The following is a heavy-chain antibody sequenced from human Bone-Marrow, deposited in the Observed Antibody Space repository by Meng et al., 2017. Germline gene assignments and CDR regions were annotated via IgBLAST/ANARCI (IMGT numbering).Heavy chain of an antibody. J-gene: IGHJ4*02. Sequence: GESLKISCAASGFTFSSYAMHWVRQAPGKGLEWVAVISYDGSNKYYADSVKGRFTISRDNSKNTLYLQMNSLRAEDTAVYYCARDRSSWDFDYWGQGTLVTVSS. CDR1: GFTFSSYA. D-gene: IGHD6-13*01. CDR2: ISYDGSNK. V-gene: IGHV3-30*04. CDR3: ARDRSSWDFDY.